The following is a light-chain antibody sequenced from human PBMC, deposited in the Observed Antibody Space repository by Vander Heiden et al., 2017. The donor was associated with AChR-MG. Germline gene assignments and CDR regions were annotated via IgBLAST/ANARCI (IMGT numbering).Light chain of an antibody. CDR2: GAS. CDR1: QSVSSDY. V-gene: IGKV3-20*01. J-gene: IGKJ2*01. CDR3: QQYDSSPYT. Sequence: VLTQSPRTLSLSAGERAPLFCRASQSVSSDYLAWYQQKPGQAPRLLIYGASNREAGTPDRFSGSGSGTDFTLTLSRLASEDFAVYYCQQYDSSPYTFGQGTKLEIK.